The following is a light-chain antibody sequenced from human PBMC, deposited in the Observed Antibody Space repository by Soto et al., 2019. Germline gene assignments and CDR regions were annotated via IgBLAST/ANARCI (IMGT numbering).Light chain of an antibody. CDR2: AAS. Sequence: DIQMTQSPSSLSASVGERVTISCRASESISNFLNWYQKKPGKAPKLLIYAASSLQSGVPSRFSGSGSETDFTLTISSLQPEDFATYYCQQSFSTPRTFGQGTKLVIK. J-gene: IGKJ2*01. CDR1: ESISNF. V-gene: IGKV1-39*01. CDR3: QQSFSTPRT.